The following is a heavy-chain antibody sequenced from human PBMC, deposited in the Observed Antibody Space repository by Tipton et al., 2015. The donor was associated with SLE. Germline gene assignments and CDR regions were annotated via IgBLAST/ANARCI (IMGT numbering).Heavy chain of an antibody. CDR2: VNHRGST. Sequence: LRLSCAVYGGSFSEYYWSWIRQPPGKGLEWVGEVNHRGSTHYNPSLKSRVTISVDTSKNQFSLKLSSVTAADTAMYYCARGEGWINVLPYYFDSWGQGTPVNVS. J-gene: IGHJ4*02. CDR3: ARGEGWINVLPYYFDS. D-gene: IGHD3-10*01. V-gene: IGHV4-34*01. CDR1: GGSFSEYY.